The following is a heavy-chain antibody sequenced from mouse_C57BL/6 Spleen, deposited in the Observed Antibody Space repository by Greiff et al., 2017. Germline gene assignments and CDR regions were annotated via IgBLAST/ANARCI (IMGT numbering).Heavy chain of an antibody. CDR2: IDPSDSYT. CDR3: ERYGGSYDAMDY. D-gene: IGHD1-1*02. CDR1: GYTFTSYW. V-gene: IGHV1-69*01. Sequence: QVQLQQPGAELVMPGASVKLSCKASGYTFTSYWMHWVKQRPGQGLEWIGEIDPSDSYTNYNQKFKGKSTLTVDKSSSTAYMQLSSLTSEDSAVFYCERYGGSYDAMDYWGQGTSVTVSS. J-gene: IGHJ4*01.